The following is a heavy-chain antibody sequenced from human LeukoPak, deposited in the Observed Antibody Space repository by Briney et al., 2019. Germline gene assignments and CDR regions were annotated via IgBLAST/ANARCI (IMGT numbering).Heavy chain of an antibody. D-gene: IGHD6-13*01. CDR2: INPSGGST. V-gene: IGHV1-46*01. CDR1: GYTFTSYY. J-gene: IGHJ3*02. Sequence: GASVKVSCKASGYTFTSYYMHWVRQAPGQGLEWMGIINPSGGSTSYAQKFQGRVTMTRDTSISTAYMELSRLRSDDTAVYYCAITYGAAGTRHAFDIWGQGTMVTVSS. CDR3: AITYGAAGTRHAFDI.